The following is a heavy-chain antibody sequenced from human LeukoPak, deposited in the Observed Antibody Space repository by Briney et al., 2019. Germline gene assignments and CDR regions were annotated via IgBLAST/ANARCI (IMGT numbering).Heavy chain of an antibody. CDR3: ARHRRATVTTLSYYYYMDV. V-gene: IGHV1-69*05. Sequence: GASVKVSCKASGGTFSNYGISWVRQAPGQGLEWMGGIIPIFGTANYAQKFQGRVTITTDESTSTAYMELSSLRSEDTAVYYCARHRRATVTTLSYYYYMDVWGKGTTVTVSS. CDR2: IIPIFGTA. CDR1: GGTFSNYG. J-gene: IGHJ6*03. D-gene: IGHD4-11*01.